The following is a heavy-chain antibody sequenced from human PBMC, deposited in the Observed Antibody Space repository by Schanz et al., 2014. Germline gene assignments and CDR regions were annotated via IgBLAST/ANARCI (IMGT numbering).Heavy chain of an antibody. J-gene: IGHJ4*02. CDR2: ISYDGNTK. CDR3: AKSKSQLPLFDY. CDR1: GFTFNSYA. D-gene: IGHD2-21*01. V-gene: IGHV3-30-3*02. Sequence: VQLVESGGGLVQPGESLRLSCAASGFTFNSYAFHWVRQAPGKGLEWVALISYDGNTKYYADSVKGRFTISRDSSKNTLYLQMNSLRADDTAVYYCAKSKSQLPLFDYWGQGTLVAVSS.